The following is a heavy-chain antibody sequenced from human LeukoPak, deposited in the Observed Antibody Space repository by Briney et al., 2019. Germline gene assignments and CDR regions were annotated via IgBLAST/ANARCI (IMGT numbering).Heavy chain of an antibody. CDR1: GLRFRNYG. CDR2: IYYDGSNQ. V-gene: IGHV3-33*01. Sequence: GGSLRLSCVVSGLRFRNYGMHWVRQAPGKGLEWVAVIYYDGSNQYYADSVKGRFTISRDNSKNTLYLQMNSLRAEDTAVYYCASTPFYDYVWGSYRYRGLFDNWGQGTPVSVSS. CDR3: ASTPFYDYVWGSYRYRGLFDN. D-gene: IGHD3-16*02. J-gene: IGHJ4*02.